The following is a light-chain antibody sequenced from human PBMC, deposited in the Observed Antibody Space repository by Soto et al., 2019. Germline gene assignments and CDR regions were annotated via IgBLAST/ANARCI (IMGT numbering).Light chain of an antibody. CDR3: QQYNSYPRT. CDR1: ESISGW. CDR2: EAS. Sequence: DIQMTQSPSTLSASVGDRVTITCRASESISGWLAWYQQKPGKAPKLVIFEASTLESGVPARFSGSGSGTEFTLSISSLQPEDFATYYCQQYNSYPRTFGQGTKVEIK. V-gene: IGKV1-5*03. J-gene: IGKJ1*01.